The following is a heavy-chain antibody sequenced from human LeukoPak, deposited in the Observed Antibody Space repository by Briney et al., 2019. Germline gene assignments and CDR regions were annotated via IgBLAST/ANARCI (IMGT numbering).Heavy chain of an antibody. CDR1: GRSISSGGYY. Sequence: PSQTLSLTCTVSGRSISSGGYYSSWIRQHPGKGLEWTGYIYYSGSTYYNPSLKSRVTISVDTSKNQFSLKLSSVTAADTAVYYCARGGDYDFWSGYYSDWGQGTLVTVSS. V-gene: IGHV4-31*03. CDR3: ARGGDYDFWSGYYSD. J-gene: IGHJ4*02. D-gene: IGHD3-3*01. CDR2: IYYSGST.